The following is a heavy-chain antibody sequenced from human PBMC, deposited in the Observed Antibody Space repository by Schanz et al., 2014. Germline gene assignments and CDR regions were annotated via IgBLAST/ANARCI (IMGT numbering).Heavy chain of an antibody. D-gene: IGHD1-26*01. CDR3: XXXXYSASYFPSPPLYGLDV. J-gene: IGHJ6*02. CDR1: GYSFTSYY. Sequence: QVQLVQSGAEVKKPGASVKVSCKAFGYSFTSYYIHWVRQAPGQGLEWMATINPSGGSTSFAQKFQXXXTMTRATSTFVFPXXXYFLRSDDTSLXXXXXXXYSASYFPSPPLYGLDVWGQGTTVTVSS. CDR2: INPSGGST. V-gene: IGHV1-46*01.